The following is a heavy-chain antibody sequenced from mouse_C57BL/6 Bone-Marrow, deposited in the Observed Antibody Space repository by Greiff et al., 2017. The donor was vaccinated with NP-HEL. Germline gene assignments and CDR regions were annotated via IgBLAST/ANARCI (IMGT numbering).Heavy chain of an antibody. CDR3: ARASRQLRLRLFAY. J-gene: IGHJ3*01. CDR1: GYTFTSYG. Sequence: QVQLKESGAELARPGASVKLSCKASGYTFTSYGISWVKQRTGQGLEWIGEIYPRSGNTYYNEKFKGKATLTADKSSSTAYMELRSLTSEDSAVYFCARASRQLRLRLFAYWGQGTLVTVSA. V-gene: IGHV1-81*01. CDR2: IYPRSGNT. D-gene: IGHD3-2*02.